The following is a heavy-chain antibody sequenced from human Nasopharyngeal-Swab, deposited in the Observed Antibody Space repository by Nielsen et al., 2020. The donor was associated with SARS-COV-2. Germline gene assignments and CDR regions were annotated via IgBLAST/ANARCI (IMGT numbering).Heavy chain of an antibody. CDR1: GGSFSGHY. CDR3: ARGFDY. CDR2: INHSGST. V-gene: IGHV4-34*01. J-gene: IGHJ4*02. Sequence: SETLSLTCAVYGGSFSGHYWNWIRQPPGKGLEWIGEINHSGSTNYNPSLKSRLTISVDTSKSQFSLKLSSVTAADTAVYYCARGFDYWGQGTLVTVSS.